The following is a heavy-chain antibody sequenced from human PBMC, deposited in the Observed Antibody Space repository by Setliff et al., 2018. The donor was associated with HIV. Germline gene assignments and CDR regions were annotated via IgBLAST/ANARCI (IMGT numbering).Heavy chain of an antibody. CDR2: INPNSGGT. Sequence: ASVKVSCKASGYRFTDYYIHWVRQAPGQGLEWMGWINPNSGGTNYAQKFQGRVTMTRDTSISTAYLEVNSLRSEDTAVYYCAREAHGGNPWGDYWGQGTLVTVSS. CDR3: AREAHGGNPWGDY. D-gene: IGHD2-15*01. J-gene: IGHJ4*02. V-gene: IGHV1-2*02. CDR1: GYRFTDYY.